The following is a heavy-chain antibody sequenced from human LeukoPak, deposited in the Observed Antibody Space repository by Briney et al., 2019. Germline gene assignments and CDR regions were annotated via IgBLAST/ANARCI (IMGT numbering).Heavy chain of an antibody. Sequence: PSETLSLTCAVYGGSFSGYYWSWIRQPPGKGLEWIGEINHSGSTNYNPSLKSRVTISVDTSKNQFSLKLSSVTAADTAVYYCATLGRQWLTPLYYFDYWGQGTLVTVSS. D-gene: IGHD6-19*01. CDR1: GGSFSGYY. CDR2: INHSGST. CDR3: ATLGRQWLTPLYYFDY. V-gene: IGHV4-34*01. J-gene: IGHJ4*02.